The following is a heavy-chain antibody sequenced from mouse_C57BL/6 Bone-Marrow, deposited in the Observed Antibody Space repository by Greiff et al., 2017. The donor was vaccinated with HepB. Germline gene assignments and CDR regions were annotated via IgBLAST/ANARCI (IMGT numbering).Heavy chain of an antibody. D-gene: IGHD1-1*02. CDR1: GFTFSDYG. J-gene: IGHJ3*01. CDR3: ASGTGTWFAY. CDR2: ISNLAYSI. V-gene: IGHV5-15*04. Sequence: EVMLVESGGGLVQPGGSLKLSCAASGFTFSDYGMAWVRQAPRKGPEWVAFISNLAYSIYYADTVTGRFTISRENAKNTLYLEMSSLGSEDTAMYYCASGTGTWFAYWGQGTLVTVSA.